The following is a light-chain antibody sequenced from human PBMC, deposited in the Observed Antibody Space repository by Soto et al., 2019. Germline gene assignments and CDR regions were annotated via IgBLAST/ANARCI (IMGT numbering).Light chain of an antibody. V-gene: IGLV1-47*01. CDR2: KND. CDR1: NSNTGSHY. Sequence: QSVLTQPPSASGPPGQRGTSSCSGSNSNTGSHYIYWHQQLPGAAHKLLIYKNDQSPSGVPDRFSGSKSGTSASLAISGLRSEDEAEYYCIAWDDSLNGVLFSGGNKLTVL. CDR3: IAWDDSLNGVL. J-gene: IGLJ2*01.